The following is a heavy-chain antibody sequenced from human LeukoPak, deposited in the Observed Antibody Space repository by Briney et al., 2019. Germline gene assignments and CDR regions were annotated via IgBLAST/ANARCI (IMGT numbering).Heavy chain of an antibody. Sequence: PSETLSLTCTVSGGSISSYYWSWIRQPAGKGLEWLGRIYTSGSTNYNPSLKSRVTMSVDTSKNQFSLKLSSVTAADTAVYYCTREVVGATSYYYYYYIDVWGKGTTVTVSS. V-gene: IGHV4-4*07. J-gene: IGHJ6*03. CDR2: IYTSGST. CDR3: TREVVGATSYYYYYYIDV. CDR1: GGSISSYY. D-gene: IGHD1-26*01.